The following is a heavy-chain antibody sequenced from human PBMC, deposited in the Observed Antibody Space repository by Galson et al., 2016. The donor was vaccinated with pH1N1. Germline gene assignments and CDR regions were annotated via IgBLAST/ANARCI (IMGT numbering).Heavy chain of an antibody. J-gene: IGHJ3*01. CDR2: ISASGGSA. CDR3: AKDPARQLWFRGAFDV. Sequence: SLRLSCAASGFTITSYAMHWVRLAPGKGLEWVSYISASGGSAYYADSVKGRFTISRDTSKNTLYLQLNSLRAEDTALYYCAKDPARQLWFRGAFDVWGQGTKVTISS. CDR1: GFTITSYA. V-gene: IGHV3-23*01. D-gene: IGHD3-10*01.